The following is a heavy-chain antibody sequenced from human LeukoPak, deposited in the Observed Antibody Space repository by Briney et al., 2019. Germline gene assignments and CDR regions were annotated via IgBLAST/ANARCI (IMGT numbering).Heavy chain of an antibody. D-gene: IGHD3-22*01. CDR3: ARDRSPHYYDSSGYGAFNV. Sequence: GGSRRLSYTSSGFDFNTFAMNWVRQAPGKGLEWVSGISASGSRTYYGGAAKGRFTISRDDSKNMLFLDMNNLRAEDTARYFCARDRSPHYYDSSGYGAFNVWGQGTMVTVSS. CDR1: GFDFNTFA. V-gene: IGHV3-23*01. J-gene: IGHJ3*01. CDR2: ISASGSRT.